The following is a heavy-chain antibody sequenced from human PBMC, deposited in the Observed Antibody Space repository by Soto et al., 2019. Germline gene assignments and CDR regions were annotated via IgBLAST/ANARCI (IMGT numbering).Heavy chain of an antibody. CDR3: ARRAAAGTAYYYGMDV. CDR1: GFTFDDYA. J-gene: IGHJ6*02. D-gene: IGHD6-13*01. CDR2: ISWNSGSI. Sequence: PGGSLRLSCAASGFTFDDYAMHWVRQAPGKGLEWVSGISWNSGSIGYADSVKGRFTISRDNAKNSLYLQMNSLRAEDTALYYCARRAAAGTAYYYGMDVWGQGTTVTVSS. V-gene: IGHV3-9*01.